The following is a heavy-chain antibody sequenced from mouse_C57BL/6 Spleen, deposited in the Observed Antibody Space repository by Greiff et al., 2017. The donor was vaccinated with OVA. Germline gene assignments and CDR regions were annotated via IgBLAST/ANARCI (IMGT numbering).Heavy chain of an antibody. CDR1: GYTFTSYW. CDR2: IDPSDSYT. CDR3: ARGYGSSPAWFAY. Sequence: QVQLQQPGAELVKPGASVKLSCKASGYTFTSYWMQWVKQRPGQGLEWIGEIDPSDSYTNYNQKFKGKATLTVDTSSSTAYMQLSSLTSEDSAVYYCARGYGSSPAWFAYCGQETLVTVSA. J-gene: IGHJ3*01. D-gene: IGHD1-1*01. V-gene: IGHV1-50*01.